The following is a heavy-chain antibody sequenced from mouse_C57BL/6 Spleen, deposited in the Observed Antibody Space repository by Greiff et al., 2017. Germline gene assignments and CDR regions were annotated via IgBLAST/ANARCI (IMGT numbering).Heavy chain of an antibody. CDR1: GYSITSDY. Sequence: EVQGVESGPGLAKPSQTLSLTCSVTGYSITSDYWNWIRKFPGNKLEYMGYISYSGSTYYNPSLKSRISITRDTSKNQYYLQLNSVTTEDTATYYCARKDYGSPWYFDVWGTGTTVTVSS. J-gene: IGHJ1*03. CDR3: ARKDYGSPWYFDV. D-gene: IGHD1-1*01. CDR2: ISYSGST. V-gene: IGHV3-8*01.